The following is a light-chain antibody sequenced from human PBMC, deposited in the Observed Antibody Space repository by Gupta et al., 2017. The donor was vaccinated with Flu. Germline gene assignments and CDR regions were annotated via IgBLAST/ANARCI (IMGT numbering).Light chain of an antibody. Sequence: QSVTVSCTGTSSYIGGYYYVSWYQQHPGQPPILIFYDVIKRPSGVPDRFSCSKSGKTVSLTISGLQAEDDADYYCCSFAGGFYVFGTGTKVTVL. CDR2: DVI. J-gene: IGLJ1*01. CDR3: CSFAGGFYV. CDR1: SSYIGGYYY. V-gene: IGLV2-11*01.